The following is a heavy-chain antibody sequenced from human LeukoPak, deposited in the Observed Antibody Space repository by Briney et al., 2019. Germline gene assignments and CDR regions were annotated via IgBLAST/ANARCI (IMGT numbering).Heavy chain of an antibody. CDR2: ISGSGGST. CDR1: GFTFSNSA. V-gene: IGHV3-23*01. J-gene: IGHJ5*02. D-gene: IGHD2-2*01. CDR3: AKCNSTSCLFNWFDP. Sequence: GGSLRLSCAASGFTFSNSAMSWVRQAPGKGLEWVAVISGSGGSTYYADSVKGRFTISKDTSMNTLYLQLSSLRAEDTAMYYCAKCNSTSCLFNWFDPWGQGTLVTVSS.